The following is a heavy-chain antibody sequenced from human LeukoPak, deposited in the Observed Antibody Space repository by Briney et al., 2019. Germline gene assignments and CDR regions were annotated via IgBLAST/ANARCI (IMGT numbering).Heavy chain of an antibody. CDR1: GFTFSNFW. V-gene: IGHV3-74*01. Sequence: GGSLRLSCTASGFTFSNFWVHWVRQAPGKGLAWVSRISTDGRSTDYADSVKGRFTISRDNAKNTLYLQMNSLGVEDTAVYYCARRPFGADYWGQGTLVTVSS. CDR2: ISTDGRST. D-gene: IGHD3-10*01. J-gene: IGHJ4*02. CDR3: ARRPFGADY.